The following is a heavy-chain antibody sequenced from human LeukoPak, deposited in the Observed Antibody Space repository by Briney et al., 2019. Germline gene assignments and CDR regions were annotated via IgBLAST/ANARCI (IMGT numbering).Heavy chain of an antibody. Sequence: KASETLSLTCTISGGSVSSGSYYWSWIRQPPGTGLEWIGYIYYSGSTNYNPSLKSRVTISVDTSKNQFSLKLSSVTAADTAVYYCARDLVVVVPAAIGSEAYYYDMDVWGQGTTVTVSS. CDR2: IYYSGST. J-gene: IGHJ6*02. D-gene: IGHD2-2*02. CDR1: GGSVSSGSYY. V-gene: IGHV4-61*01. CDR3: ARDLVVVVPAAIGSEAYYYDMDV.